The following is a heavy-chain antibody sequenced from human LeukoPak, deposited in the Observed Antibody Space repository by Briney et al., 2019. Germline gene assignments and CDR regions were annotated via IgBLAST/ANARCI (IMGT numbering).Heavy chain of an antibody. Sequence: ASVKVSCKASGYTFTGYYMHWVRQAPGQGLEWMGWINPNSGGTNYAQKFQGRVTMTRDTPISTAYMELSRLRSDDTAVYYCASLVDIVATMVDDAFDIWGQGTMVTVSS. CDR1: GYTFTGYY. J-gene: IGHJ3*02. CDR2: INPNSGGT. CDR3: ASLVDIVATMVDDAFDI. D-gene: IGHD5-12*01. V-gene: IGHV1-2*02.